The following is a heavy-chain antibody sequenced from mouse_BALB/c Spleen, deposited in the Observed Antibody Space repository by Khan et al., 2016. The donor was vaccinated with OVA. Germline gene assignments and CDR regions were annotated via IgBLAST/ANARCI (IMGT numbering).Heavy chain of an antibody. CDR3: ARTARIKY. CDR1: GYSITSGYG. CDR2: ISYSGST. Sequence: EVQLQESGPGLVKPSQSLSLTCTVTGYSITSGYGWNWIRKFPGNKLEWMGYISYSGSTNYNPSLKSRISITRDTSKNQFFLQLNSVTTEDTATXYCARTARIKYWGQGTTLTASS. V-gene: IGHV3-2*02. D-gene: IGHD3-3*01. J-gene: IGHJ2*01.